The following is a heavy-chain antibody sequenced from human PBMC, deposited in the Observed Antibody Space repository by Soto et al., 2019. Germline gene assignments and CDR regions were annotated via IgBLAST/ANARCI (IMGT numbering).Heavy chain of an antibody. CDR1: GYTFTGYY. CDR2: INPNSGGT. CDR3: ARDHGYYDSSGYYFSPYYFGY. Sequence: ASVKVSCKASGYTFTGYYMHWVRQAPGQGLEWMGWINPNSGGTNYAQKFQGWVTMTRDTSISTAYMELSRLRSDDTAVYYCARDHGYYDSSGYYFSPYYFGYWGQG. J-gene: IGHJ4*02. D-gene: IGHD3-22*01. V-gene: IGHV1-2*04.